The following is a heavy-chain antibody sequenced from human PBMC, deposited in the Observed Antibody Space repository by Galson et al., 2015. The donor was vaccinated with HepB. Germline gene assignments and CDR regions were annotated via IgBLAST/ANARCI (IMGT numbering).Heavy chain of an antibody. CDR1: RFTFSNYA. CDR2: ISYDGSYE. D-gene: IGHD2-8*01. CDR3: VRDCIVLMVYDKLQY. V-gene: IGHV3-30*04. Sequence: SLRLSCAASRFTFSNYAIHWVQQAPGKGLELVADISYDGSYEYHADSVKGRFTISRDNSKNTLYLQMSSLIADDTAVYYCVRDCIVLMVYDKLQYWGQGTMVTVSS. J-gene: IGHJ4*02.